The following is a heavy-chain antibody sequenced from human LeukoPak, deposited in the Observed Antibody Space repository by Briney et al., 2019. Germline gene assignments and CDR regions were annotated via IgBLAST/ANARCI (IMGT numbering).Heavy chain of an antibody. CDR3: ASGVTMVRGVITDY. CDR1: GGTFTNYA. D-gene: IGHD3-10*01. J-gene: IGHJ4*02. CDR2: IIPIFGTA. V-gene: IGHV1-69*05. Sequence: SSVKVSCKASGGTFTNYAISWVRQAPGQGLEWMGGIIPIFGTANYAQKFQGRVTITTEESTSTAYMELSSLRSEDTAVYYCASGVTMVRGVITDYWGQGTLVTVSS.